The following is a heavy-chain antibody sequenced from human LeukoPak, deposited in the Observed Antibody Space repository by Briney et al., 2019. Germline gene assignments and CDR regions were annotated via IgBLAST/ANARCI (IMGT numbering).Heavy chain of an antibody. CDR1: GFIFSDYW. Sequence: GGSLRLSCEASGFIFSDYWMTWVRQAPGKGLEWVANIKYDGSEQYCVDSLKGRFTIARDNAKNSLYLQMNSLRAEDTAVYYCARDGYSSSNYWGQGTLVTVSS. CDR3: ARDGYSSSNY. J-gene: IGHJ4*02. CDR2: IKYDGSEQ. D-gene: IGHD6-6*01. V-gene: IGHV3-7*01.